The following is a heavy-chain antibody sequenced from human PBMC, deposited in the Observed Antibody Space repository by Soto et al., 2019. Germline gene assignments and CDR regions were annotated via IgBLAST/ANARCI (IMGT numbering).Heavy chain of an antibody. CDR1: GFTFSDYY. Sequence: PGGSLRLSCAASGFTFSDYYMSWIRQAPGKGLEWVSYISSSSSYTNYADSVKGRFTISRDNAKNSLYLQMNSLRAEDTAVYYCAMYYYDSSGFPHWGQGTLVTVS. CDR3: AMYYYDSSGFPH. J-gene: IGHJ4*02. V-gene: IGHV3-11*06. CDR2: ISSSSSYT. D-gene: IGHD3-22*01.